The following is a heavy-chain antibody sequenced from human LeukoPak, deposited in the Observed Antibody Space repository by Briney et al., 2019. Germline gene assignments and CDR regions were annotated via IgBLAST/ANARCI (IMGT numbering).Heavy chain of an antibody. CDR2: IREDGTEK. Sequence: GGSLRLSCAASGFTVSGNYMSWVRQAPGKGLEWVANIREDGTEKNYVDSVKGRFTISRDNARNSLFLQMSNLRDDDTAIYYCARHVGISFWGQGTLVTVSS. D-gene: IGHD7-27*01. V-gene: IGHV3-7*01. J-gene: IGHJ4*02. CDR3: ARHVGISF. CDR1: GFTVSGNY.